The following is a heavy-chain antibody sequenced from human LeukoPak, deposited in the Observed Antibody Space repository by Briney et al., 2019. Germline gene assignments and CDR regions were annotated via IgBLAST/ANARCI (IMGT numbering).Heavy chain of an antibody. J-gene: IGHJ4*02. V-gene: IGHV3-21*01. CDR1: GFTFSSYS. CDR2: ISISSSYI. CDR3: ARDYGRNYDILTGYPTYYFDY. Sequence: GGSLRLSCAASGFTFSSYSVIWVRQAPGKGLEWVSSISISSSYIFYADSVKGRFTISRDNSKNTLYLQMNSLRAEDTAVYYCARDYGRNYDILTGYPTYYFDYWGQGTLVTVSS. D-gene: IGHD3-9*01.